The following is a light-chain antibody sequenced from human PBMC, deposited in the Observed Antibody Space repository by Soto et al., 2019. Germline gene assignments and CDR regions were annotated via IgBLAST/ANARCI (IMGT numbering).Light chain of an antibody. CDR1: SSNIGSNY. CDR3: AAWDDSLRGRV. V-gene: IGLV1-47*01. J-gene: IGLJ3*02. CDR2: RNN. Sequence: QSVLTQPPSASGTPGQRVTISWSGSSSNIGSNYVYWYQQLPGTAPKLLIYRNNQRPSGVPDRFSGSKSGTSASLAISGLRSEDEADYYCAAWDDSLRGRVFGGGTKLTVL.